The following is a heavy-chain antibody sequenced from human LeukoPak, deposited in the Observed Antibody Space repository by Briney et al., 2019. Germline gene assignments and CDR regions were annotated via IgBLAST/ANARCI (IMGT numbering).Heavy chain of an antibody. Sequence: PSETLSLTCTVSGGSISSGDYYCRWIRQPPGKGLGWIAYMYYRASTYYNPSLKSRVPLSADTSQHELSMKLSSVTAADTAVYYCARQYYYDSRLDPWGQGILVTVSS. D-gene: IGHD3-22*01. CDR1: GGSISSGDYY. CDR3: ARQYYYDSRLDP. V-gene: IGHV4-30-4*01. CDR2: MYYRAST. J-gene: IGHJ5*02.